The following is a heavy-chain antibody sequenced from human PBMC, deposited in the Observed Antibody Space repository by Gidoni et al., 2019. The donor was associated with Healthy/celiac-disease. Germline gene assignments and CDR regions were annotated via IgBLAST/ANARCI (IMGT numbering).Heavy chain of an antibody. CDR1: GGTFSSYA. Sequence: QVQLVQSGAEVKKPGSSVKVSCQASGGTFSSYATSWVRQAPGQGLEWRGGIITICGTANYAQKFQGRVTITADESTSTAYMELSSLRSEDTAVYYCATGYCSSTSCYVPPLVFDPWGQGTLVTVSS. CDR3: ATGYCSSTSCYVPPLVFDP. D-gene: IGHD2-2*01. J-gene: IGHJ5*02. CDR2: IITICGTA. V-gene: IGHV1-69*01.